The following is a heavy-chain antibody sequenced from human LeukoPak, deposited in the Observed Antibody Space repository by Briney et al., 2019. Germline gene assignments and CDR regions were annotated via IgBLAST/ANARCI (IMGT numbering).Heavy chain of an antibody. J-gene: IGHJ4*02. V-gene: IGHV3-9*01. CDR2: ISWNSGSI. CDR3: AKGRYFDY. CDR1: GFTFSSYA. Sequence: GGSLRLSCAASGFTFSSYAMSWVRQAPGKGLEWVSGISWNSGSIGYADSVKGRFTISRDNAKNSLYLQMNSLRAEDTALYYCAKGRYFDYWGQGTLVTVSS.